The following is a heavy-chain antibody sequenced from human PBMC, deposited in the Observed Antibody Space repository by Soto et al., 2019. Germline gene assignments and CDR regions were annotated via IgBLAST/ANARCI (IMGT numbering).Heavy chain of an antibody. CDR3: ARVTVTRDYYYYGMDV. D-gene: IGHD4-17*01. V-gene: IGHV1-46*01. J-gene: IGHJ6*02. CDR2: INPSGGST. CDR1: GYTFTSYY. Sequence: GASVKVSCKASGYTFTSYYMHWVRQAPGQGLEWMGIINPSGGSTSYAQKFQGRVTMTRDTSTSTVYMELSSLRSEDTAVYYCARVTVTRDYYYYGMDVWGQGTTVTVSS.